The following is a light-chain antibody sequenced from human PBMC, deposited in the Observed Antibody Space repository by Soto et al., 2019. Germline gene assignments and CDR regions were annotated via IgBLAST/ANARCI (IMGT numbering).Light chain of an antibody. J-gene: IGKJ2*01. V-gene: IGKV4-1*01. CDR2: WAS. Sequence: DIVMTQSPDSLAVSLGERATINCKSIQNILYSPNNKNYLSWYQQKPGQPPKLLIYWASTRQSGVPDRFSGSGFGTDFTLTISSMPAEDVAVYYCLQYYNSYTFGQGTKLEIK. CDR1: QNILYSPNNKNY. CDR3: LQYYNSYT.